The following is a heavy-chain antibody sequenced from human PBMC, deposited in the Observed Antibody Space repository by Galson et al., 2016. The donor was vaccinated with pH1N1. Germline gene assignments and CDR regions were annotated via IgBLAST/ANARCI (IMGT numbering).Heavy chain of an antibody. CDR3: ARARGHAAMDPFDY. J-gene: IGHJ4*02. V-gene: IGHV1-69*02. Sequence: CKASGGTFTSYTITWVRQAPGQGLEWMGRMIPTLGLSNYAQKFQGRVTITADKSRSTAYMELSSLKSEDTAVYSCARARGHAAMDPFDYWGQGTLVTVSS. D-gene: IGHD5-18*01. CDR2: MIPTLGLS. CDR1: GGTFTSYT.